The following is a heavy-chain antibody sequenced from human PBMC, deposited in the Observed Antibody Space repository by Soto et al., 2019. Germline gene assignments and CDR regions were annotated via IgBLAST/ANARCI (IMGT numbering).Heavy chain of an antibody. CDR2: IFSNDEK. D-gene: IGHD6-13*01. J-gene: IGHJ4*02. Sequence: QVTLKESGPVLVKPRETLTLTCTVSGFSLSNARMGVSWIRQPPGKALEWLAHIFSNDEKSYSTSLKSRLTISKDTSKSQVVLTMTNMDPVDTATYYCARTAINPFMGVSSHFDYWGQGTLVTVSS. CDR1: GFSLSNARMG. CDR3: ARTAINPFMGVSSHFDY. V-gene: IGHV2-26*01.